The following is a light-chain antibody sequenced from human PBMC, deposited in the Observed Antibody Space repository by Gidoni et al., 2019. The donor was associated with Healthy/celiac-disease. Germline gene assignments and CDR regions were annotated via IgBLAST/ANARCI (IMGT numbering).Light chain of an antibody. Sequence: AIRMTQSPSSFSASTGDRVTITCRASQGISSYLAWYQQKPGKAPKLLIYAASTLQSGVPSRFSGSRSGTDFTLTISCLQSEDFATYDCQQYYSYPVTFGQGTKLEIK. J-gene: IGKJ2*01. CDR2: AAS. V-gene: IGKV1-8*01. CDR1: QGISSY. CDR3: QQYYSYPVT.